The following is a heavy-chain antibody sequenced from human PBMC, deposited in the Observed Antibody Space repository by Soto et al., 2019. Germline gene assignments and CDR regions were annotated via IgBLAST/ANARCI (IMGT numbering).Heavy chain of an antibody. CDR1: GGSISSGDYY. CDR2: IYYSGST. J-gene: IGHJ4*02. CDR3: ARSDGRY. Sequence: SETLSLTCTVSGGSISSGDYYWSWIRQPPGKGLEWIGYIYYSGSTYYNPSLRSRLTMSADTSKNQFSLKLSSVTAADTAVYYCARSDGRYWGQGTLVTVSS. V-gene: IGHV4-30-4*02.